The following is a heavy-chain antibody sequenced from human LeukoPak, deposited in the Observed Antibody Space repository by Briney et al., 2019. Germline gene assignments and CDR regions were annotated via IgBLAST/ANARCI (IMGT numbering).Heavy chain of an antibody. J-gene: IGHJ6*04. CDR2: IYYSGST. CDR3: ARLNMSYDFWSGYLDV. D-gene: IGHD3-3*01. Sequence: SETPSLTCTVSGGSISSYYWSWIRQPPGKGLEWIGYIYYSGSTNYNPSLKSRVTISVDTSKNQFSLKLSSVTAADTAVYYCARLNMSYDFWSGYLDVWGKGTTVTVSS. CDR1: GGSISSYY. V-gene: IGHV4-59*01.